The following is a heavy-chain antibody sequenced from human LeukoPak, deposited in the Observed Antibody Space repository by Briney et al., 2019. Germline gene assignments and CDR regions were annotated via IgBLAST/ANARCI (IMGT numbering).Heavy chain of an antibody. CDR1: GGSISSGGYY. CDR2: IYHSGST. D-gene: IGHD2-2*01. CDR3: ARGDCSSTSCPFDY. Sequence: SQTLSFTCTVSGGSISSGGYYWSWIRQPPGKGLEWIGYIYHSGSTYYNPSLKSRVTISVDRSKNQFSLKLSSVTAADTAVYYCARGDCSSTSCPFDYWGQGTLVTVSS. V-gene: IGHV4-30-2*01. J-gene: IGHJ4*02.